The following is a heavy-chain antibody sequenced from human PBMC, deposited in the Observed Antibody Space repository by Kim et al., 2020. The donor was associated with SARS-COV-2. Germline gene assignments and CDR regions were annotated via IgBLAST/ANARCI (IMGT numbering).Heavy chain of an antibody. V-gene: IGHV4-59*08. CDR1: GGSITDYY. Sequence: SETLSLTCTVSGGSITDYYWSWIRQPPGKGLEWIGYIFYSGSINYNPSLKSRVNIAVDTSKNQFSLKLSSVTAADTAVYYCARLGGIPIGSFDIWGQGTLVTVSS. J-gene: IGHJ3*02. CDR2: IFYSGSI. D-gene: IGHD1-26*01. CDR3: ARLGGIPIGSFDI.